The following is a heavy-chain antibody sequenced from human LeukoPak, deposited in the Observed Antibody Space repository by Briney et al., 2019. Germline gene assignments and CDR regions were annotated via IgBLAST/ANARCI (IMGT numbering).Heavy chain of an antibody. J-gene: IGHJ5*01. CDR3: ARQPYNGPQSLDS. Sequence: RTSETLSLTRTVSGDSITSFYWSWLRQPPGKGLEWIGYIYYSGGTNYNPSLKSRVTISVDTSKSQFSLRLSSVTAADTATYYCARQPYNGPQSLDSWGQGTLVTVSS. V-gene: IGHV4-59*08. CDR1: GDSITSFY. CDR2: IYYSGGT. D-gene: IGHD2-8*01.